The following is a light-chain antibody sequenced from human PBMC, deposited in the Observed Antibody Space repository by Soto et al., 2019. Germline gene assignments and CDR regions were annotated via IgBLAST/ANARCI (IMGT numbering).Light chain of an antibody. CDR1: QEISNY. V-gene: IGKV1-33*01. CDR2: EAS. CDR3: QQYDNLLWT. J-gene: IGKJ1*01. Sequence: QITQSPSFLSASVRDRVPIPCPASQEISNYLNWYQQKPGKAPKLLIYEASNLETGVPSRFSGSGSGTDFTFTISSLQPEDIATYYCQQYDNLLWTFGQGTKVEIK.